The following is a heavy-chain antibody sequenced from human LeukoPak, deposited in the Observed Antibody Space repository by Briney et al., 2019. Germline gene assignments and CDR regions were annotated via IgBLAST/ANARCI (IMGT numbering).Heavy chain of an antibody. CDR2: ISYDGSNK. D-gene: IGHD3-22*01. CDR1: GFTFSSYG. Sequence: GGSLRLSCAASGFTFSSYGMHWVRQAPGKGLEWVAVISYDGSNKYYADSVKGRFTISRDNSKNTLYLQMISLRAEDTAVYFCAKRGVVIRVILVGFHEEAYYFDSWGQGALVTVSS. J-gene: IGHJ4*02. V-gene: IGHV3-30*18. CDR3: AKRGVVIRVILVGFHEEAYYFDS.